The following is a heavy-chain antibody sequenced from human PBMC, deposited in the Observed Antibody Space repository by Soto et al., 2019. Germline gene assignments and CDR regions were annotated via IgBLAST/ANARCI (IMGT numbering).Heavy chain of an antibody. D-gene: IGHD1-26*01. V-gene: IGHV4-61*01. CDR1: GGSVSSGSYY. CDR2: IYYSGST. J-gene: IGHJ5*02. CDR3: ARAYRRGGSYYVNWFDP. Sequence: SETLSLTCTVSGGSVSSGSYYWSWIRQPPGKGLEWIGYIYYSGSTNYNPSLKSRVTISVDTSKNQFSLKLSSVTAADTAVYYCARAYRRGGSYYVNWFDPRGQGTRVTVAS.